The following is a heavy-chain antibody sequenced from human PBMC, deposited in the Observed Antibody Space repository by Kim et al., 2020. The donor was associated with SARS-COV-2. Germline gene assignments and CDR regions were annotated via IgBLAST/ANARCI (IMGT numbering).Heavy chain of an antibody. CDR1: GFTFSSYS. V-gene: IGHV3-21*01. Sequence: GGSLRLSCAASGFTFSSYSMNWVRQAPGKGLEWVSSISSSSSYIYYADSVKGRFTISRDNAKNSLYLQMNSLRAEDTAVYYCARDLGDIVVVVAAHDYYYGMDVWGQGTTVTVSS. J-gene: IGHJ6*02. CDR2: ISSSSSYI. D-gene: IGHD2-15*01. CDR3: ARDLGDIVVVVAAHDYYYGMDV.